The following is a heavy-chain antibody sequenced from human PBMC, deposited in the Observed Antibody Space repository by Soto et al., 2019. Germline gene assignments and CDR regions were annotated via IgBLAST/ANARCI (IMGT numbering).Heavy chain of an antibody. CDR2: ISSSSSTI. D-gene: IGHD3-22*01. J-gene: IGHJ4*02. CDR3: ARTYYYDSSGYPY. Sequence: GASPRISCAASGLTCSSSSINGVPQAPGKGLEWVSYISSSSSTIYYADSVKGRFTISRDNAKNSLYLQMNSLRAEDTAVYYCARTYYYDSSGYPYWGQGT. V-gene: IGHV3-48*01. CDR1: GLTCSSSS.